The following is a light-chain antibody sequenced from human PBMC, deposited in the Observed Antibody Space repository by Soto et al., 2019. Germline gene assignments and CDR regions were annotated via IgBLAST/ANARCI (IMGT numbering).Light chain of an antibody. J-gene: IGKJ2*01. CDR1: QRITTY. V-gene: IGKV1-39*01. CDR3: QQTYSTPYT. Sequence: IQMTQSPSSLSASVGDRVTITCRASQRITTYLNSYQQKPGEAPKLLISTSGTLQRGVPSRFSGRGSGTDFTLTITALRPEDFATYFCQQTYSTPYTFGQGTKLELK. CDR2: TSG.